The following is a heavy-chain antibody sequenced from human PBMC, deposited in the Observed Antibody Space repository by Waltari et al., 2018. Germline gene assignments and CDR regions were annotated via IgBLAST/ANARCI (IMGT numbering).Heavy chain of an antibody. V-gene: IGHV3-30*18. J-gene: IGHJ4*02. CDR3: ANGRADYVWGGY. CDR1: AFTFSSSH. CDR2: MSYDGDNI. D-gene: IGHD3-16*01. Sequence: QVQLVEPGGGVVQPGRSLRLSCEASAFTFSSSHMHWVRQAPGKGLEWVAIMSYDGDNIFYAESVKGRFTISRDNSKNILYLQMNSLKVEDTAVYYCANGRADYVWGGYWGQGTLVTVSS.